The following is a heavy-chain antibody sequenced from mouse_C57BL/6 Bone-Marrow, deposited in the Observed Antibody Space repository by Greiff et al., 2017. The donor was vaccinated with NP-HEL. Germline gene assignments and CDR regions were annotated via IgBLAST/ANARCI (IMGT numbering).Heavy chain of an antibody. D-gene: IGHD1-1*01. V-gene: IGHV1-82*01. Sequence: QVQLKESGPELVKPGASVKISCKASGYAFSSSWLNWVKQRPGQGLEWIGRIYPGDGDTNYNGKFKGKATLTADKSSSTAYMQLSSLTSEDSAVYFCARKVVARAMDYWGQGTSVTVSS. J-gene: IGHJ4*01. CDR1: GYAFSSSW. CDR2: IYPGDGDT. CDR3: ARKVVARAMDY.